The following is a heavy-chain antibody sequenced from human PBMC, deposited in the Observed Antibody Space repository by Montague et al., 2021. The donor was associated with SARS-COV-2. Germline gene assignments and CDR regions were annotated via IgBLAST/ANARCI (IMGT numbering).Heavy chain of an antibody. V-gene: IGHV3-23*01. Sequence: SLRLSCAASGFTFSHYAMNWVRQAPGKGLEWVSIISASGPTTFYADSVKGRFTISRDNSKNMLYLQMSGLRPDDTAVYFCAKLWAYCDDGSCHFDSWGQGTLVTVSS. CDR2: ISASGPTT. J-gene: IGHJ4*02. D-gene: IGHD2-21*01. CDR3: AKLWAYCDDGSCHFDS. CDR1: GFTFSHYA.